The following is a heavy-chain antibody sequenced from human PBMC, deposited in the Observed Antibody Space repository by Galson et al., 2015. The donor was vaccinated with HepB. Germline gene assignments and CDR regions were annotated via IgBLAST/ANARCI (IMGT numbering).Heavy chain of an antibody. V-gene: IGHV1-2*06. CDR3: ASPEGGGWSHFDY. CDR2: INPNSGGT. Sequence: SVKVSCKASGYTFTGYYMHWVRQAPGQGLEWMGRINPNSGGTNYAQKFQGRVTMTRDTSISTAYMELSRLRSDDTAVYYCASPEGGGWSHFDYWGQGTLVTVSS. CDR1: GYTFTGYY. D-gene: IGHD6-19*01. J-gene: IGHJ4*02.